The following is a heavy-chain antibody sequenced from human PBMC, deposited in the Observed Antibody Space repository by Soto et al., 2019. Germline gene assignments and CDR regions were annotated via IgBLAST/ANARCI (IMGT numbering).Heavy chain of an antibody. CDR1: GGSFSGYY. CDR3: ARYCSGGSCYGGGWFDP. V-gene: IGHV4-34*01. CDR2: INHSGST. Sequence: SETLSLTCAVYGGSFSGYYWSWIRQPPGKGLEWIGEINHSGSTNYNPSPKSRVTISVDTSKNQFSLKLSSVTAADTAVYYCARYCSGGSCYGGGWFDPWGQGTPVTVSS. J-gene: IGHJ5*02. D-gene: IGHD2-15*01.